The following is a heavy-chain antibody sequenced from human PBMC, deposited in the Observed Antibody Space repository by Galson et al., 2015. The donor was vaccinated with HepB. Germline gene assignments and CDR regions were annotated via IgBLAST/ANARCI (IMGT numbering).Heavy chain of an antibody. CDR1: GFTFSSYS. D-gene: IGHD2-2*02. V-gene: IGHV3-21*01. CDR2: ISSSSSYI. CDR3: ARVFVTQDCSSTSGYRPLWYFDL. Sequence: SLRLSCAASGFTFSSYSMNWVRQAPGKGLEWVSTISSSSSYIYYENSVKGRFTISRDNAKNSLYLQMNSLRAEDTAVYYCARVFVTQDCSSTSGYRPLWYFDLWGRGTLVTVSS. J-gene: IGHJ2*01.